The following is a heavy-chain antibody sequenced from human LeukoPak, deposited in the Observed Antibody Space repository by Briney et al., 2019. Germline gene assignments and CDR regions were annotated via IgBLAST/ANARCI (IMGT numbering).Heavy chain of an antibody. J-gene: IGHJ3*02. CDR2: IRSKAYGGTT. V-gene: IGHV3-49*04. CDR1: GFTFGDYA. D-gene: IGHD1-26*01. CDR3: TRDVEWELLPAFAFDI. Sequence: GRSLRLSCTASGFTFGDYAMSWVRQAPGKGPEWVGFIRSKAYGGTTEYAASVKGRFTISRDDSKSIAYLQMNSLKTEGTAVYYCTRDVEWELLPAFAFDIWGQGTMVTVSS.